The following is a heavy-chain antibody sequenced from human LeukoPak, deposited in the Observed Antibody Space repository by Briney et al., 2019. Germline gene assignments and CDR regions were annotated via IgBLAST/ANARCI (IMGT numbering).Heavy chain of an antibody. CDR2: INPNSGGT. D-gene: IGHD1-14*01. CDR1: GYTFTGYY. J-gene: IGHJ1*01. V-gene: IGHV1-2*02. CDR3: ASEHYRAFQH. Sequence: GESLKISCKGSGYTFTGYYMHWVRQAPGQGLEWMGWINPNSGGTNYAQKFQDRVTMTRDTSISTAYMELSRLRSDDTAVYYCASEHYRAFQHWGQGTLVTVSS.